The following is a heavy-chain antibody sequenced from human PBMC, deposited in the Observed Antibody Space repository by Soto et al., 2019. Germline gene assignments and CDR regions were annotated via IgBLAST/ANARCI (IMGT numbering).Heavy chain of an antibody. Sequence: GASVKVSCKASGYTFTRYDINWVRQATGQGLEWMGWMNPNSGNAGYAQKFQGRVTMTRNTSISTAYMELSSLRSEDTAVYYCARARATTKDGPTRITIFGVVHPRSYYMDVWGKGTTVTVSS. CDR1: GYTFTRYD. V-gene: IGHV1-8*01. J-gene: IGHJ6*03. D-gene: IGHD3-3*01. CDR3: ARARATTKDGPTRITIFGVVHPRSYYMDV. CDR2: MNPNSGNA.